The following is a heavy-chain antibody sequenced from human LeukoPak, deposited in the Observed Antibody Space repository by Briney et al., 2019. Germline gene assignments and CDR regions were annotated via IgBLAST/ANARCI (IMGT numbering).Heavy chain of an antibody. CDR1: GGSICSYY. D-gene: IGHD6-19*01. J-gene: IGHJ3*02. Sequence: SETLSLTCTVSGGSICSYYWSWIRQPPGKGLEWIGCIYYSGSTNYNPSLKSRVTISVDTSKNQFSLKLSSVTAADTAVYYWARRGLVRAAFDIWGQGTMVTVSS. CDR3: ARRGLVRAAFDI. V-gene: IGHV4-59*08. CDR2: IYYSGST.